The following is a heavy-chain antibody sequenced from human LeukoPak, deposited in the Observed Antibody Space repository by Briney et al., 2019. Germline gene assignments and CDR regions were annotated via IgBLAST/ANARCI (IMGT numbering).Heavy chain of an antibody. CDR1: GDSVSSNSAA. CDR2: TYYRSKWYN. J-gene: IGHJ6*02. V-gene: IGHV6-1*01. Sequence: SQTLSLTCAISGDSVSSNSAAWNWIRQSPSRGLEWLGRTYYRSKWYNDYAVSVKSRITINPDTSKNQFSLQLNSVTPEDTAVYYCAREEQWLVDSPYYGMDVWGQGTTVTVSS. CDR3: AREEQWLVDSPYYGMDV. D-gene: IGHD6-19*01.